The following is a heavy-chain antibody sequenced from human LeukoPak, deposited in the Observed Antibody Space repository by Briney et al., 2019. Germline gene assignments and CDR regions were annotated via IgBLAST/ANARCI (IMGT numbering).Heavy chain of an antibody. CDR3: ARDRGRIYGDYDGYYYYYMDV. J-gene: IGHJ6*03. Sequence: SVKVSCKASRGTFSSYAISWVRQAPGQGLEWMGGIIPIFGTANYAQKFQGRVTITADESTSTAYMELSSLRSEDTAVYYCARDRGRIYGDYDGYYYYYMDVWGKGTTVTISS. CDR2: IIPIFGTA. CDR1: RGTFSSYA. V-gene: IGHV1-69*13. D-gene: IGHD4-17*01.